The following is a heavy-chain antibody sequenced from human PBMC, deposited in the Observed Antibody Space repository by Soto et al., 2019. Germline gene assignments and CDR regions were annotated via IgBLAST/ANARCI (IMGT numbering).Heavy chain of an antibody. Sequence: PGGSLRLSCAASGFTFSIYAMTWVRQAPGKGLEWVSAISGSGGSTYYADSVKGRFTISRDNSKNTLYLQMNSLRAEDTAVYYCAKSSCSSTSCQHYNWFDPWGQGTLVTVSS. V-gene: IGHV3-23*01. J-gene: IGHJ5*02. CDR2: ISGSGGST. CDR1: GFTFSIYA. CDR3: AKSSCSSTSCQHYNWFDP. D-gene: IGHD2-2*01.